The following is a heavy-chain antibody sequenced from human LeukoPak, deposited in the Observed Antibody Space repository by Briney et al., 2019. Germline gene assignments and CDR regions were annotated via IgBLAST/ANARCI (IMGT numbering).Heavy chain of an antibody. CDR2: ISAYNGNT. J-gene: IGHJ4*02. Sequence: ASVKVSCKASGYTFTSYGISWVRQAPGQGLEWMGWISAYNGNTNYAQKLQGRVTMTTDTSTSTAYMELSSLRSEDTAVYYCARLGSPLSPFDYWGQGTLVTVSS. D-gene: IGHD1-26*01. V-gene: IGHV1-18*01. CDR1: GYTFTSYG. CDR3: ARLGSPLSPFDY.